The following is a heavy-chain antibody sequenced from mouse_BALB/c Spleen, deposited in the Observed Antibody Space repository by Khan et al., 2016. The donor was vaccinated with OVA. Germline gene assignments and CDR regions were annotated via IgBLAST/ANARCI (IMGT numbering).Heavy chain of an antibody. D-gene: IGHD2-12*01. CDR3: ARGGYSAVAY. CDR1: GYSFTSYL. V-gene: IGHV1-5*01. J-gene: IGHJ3*01. CDR2: IYPGNSDT. Sequence: VQLQQSGTVLARPGASVKMSCKASGYSFTSYLIHWVKQRPGQGLEWIGDIYPGNSDTTYNQKFKDKVTLTAGTSDNTAYLERCSLTNSDSAVYYGARGGYSAVAYWGQGTLVTDSA.